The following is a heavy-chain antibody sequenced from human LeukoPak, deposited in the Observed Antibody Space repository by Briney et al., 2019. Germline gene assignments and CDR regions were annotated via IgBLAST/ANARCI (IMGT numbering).Heavy chain of an antibody. Sequence: GASVNVSCKTSGYTFTRYAMNWVRQAPGQGLEWMGWINTNTGNPTYAQGFTGRFVFSLDTSVSTAYLQISSLKAEDTAVYYCARSYYYEQYYFDYWGQGTLVTVSS. CDR1: GYTFTRYA. CDR2: INTNTGNP. D-gene: IGHD3-22*01. J-gene: IGHJ4*02. V-gene: IGHV7-4-1*02. CDR3: ARSYYYEQYYFDY.